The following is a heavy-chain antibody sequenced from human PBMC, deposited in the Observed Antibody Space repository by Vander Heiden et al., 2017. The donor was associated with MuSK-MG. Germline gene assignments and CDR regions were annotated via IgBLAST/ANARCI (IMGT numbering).Heavy chain of an antibody. J-gene: IGHJ3*02. D-gene: IGHD3-10*01. CDR3: AKERERGGAFDI. CDR2: ISGSGGRT. Sequence: EVQLLESGGGLVQPGGSLRLSCAASGFTFSSYAMSWVRQAPGKGLEWVSAISGSGGRTDDADSVKGRFTISRDKSKNTLYLKMNSMRAEDTAVYYCAKERERGGAFDIWGQGTMLNV. CDR1: GFTFSSYA. V-gene: IGHV3-23*01.